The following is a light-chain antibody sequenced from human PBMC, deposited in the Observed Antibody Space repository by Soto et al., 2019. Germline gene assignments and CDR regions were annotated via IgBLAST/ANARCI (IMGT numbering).Light chain of an antibody. V-gene: IGKV3-20*01. J-gene: IGKJ4*01. CDR2: GAS. CDR1: QSVRSS. Sequence: EIVLTQSPGTLSLSPGERATLSCRASQSVRSSLAWYQQKPGQAPRLLISGASNRATGIPDRFRGSGSGTDFTLTISRTEPEDFTVYFCQQYGDSPRTFGGGTKMEIK. CDR3: QQYGDSPRT.